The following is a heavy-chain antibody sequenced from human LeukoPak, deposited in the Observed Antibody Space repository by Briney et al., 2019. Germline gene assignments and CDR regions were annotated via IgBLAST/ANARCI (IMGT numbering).Heavy chain of an antibody. D-gene: IGHD4-17*01. J-gene: IGHJ4*02. CDR2: ISGSGGSP. Sequence: GGTLRLSCAASGFTFSSYGMSWVRQAPGKGLEWVSAISGSGGSPYYADSVKGRFPISRDNSKDTLYLQMNSLRAEDTAVYYCARGGYAYGDNDYWGQGTLVTVSS. V-gene: IGHV3-23*01. CDR1: GFTFSSYG. CDR3: ARGGYAYGDNDY.